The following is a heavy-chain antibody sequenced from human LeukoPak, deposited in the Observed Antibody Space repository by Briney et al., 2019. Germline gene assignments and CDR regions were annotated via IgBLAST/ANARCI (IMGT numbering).Heavy chain of an antibody. D-gene: IGHD3-10*01. CDR3: ATVMVTMVRGVMNGFDY. J-gene: IGHJ4*02. CDR1: GYTLTELS. V-gene: IGHV1-24*01. Sequence: ASVKVSCKVSGYTLTELSMHWVRQAPGKGLEWMGGFDPEDDETIYAQKFQGRVTMTEDTSTDTAYMELSSLRSEDTAVYYCATVMVTMVRGVMNGFDYWGQGTLVTVSS. CDR2: FDPEDDET.